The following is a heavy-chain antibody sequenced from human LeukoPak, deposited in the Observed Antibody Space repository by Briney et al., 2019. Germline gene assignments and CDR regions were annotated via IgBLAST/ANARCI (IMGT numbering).Heavy chain of an antibody. V-gene: IGHV3-9*02. CDR2: ISWNSGSI. J-gene: IGHJ6*02. CDR1: GFTSDDYA. CDR3: AKDMSSGFPYYYYYGMDV. D-gene: IGHD6-19*01. Sequence: GRSLRLSCAASGFTSDDYAMHWVWQAPGKGLEWVSGISWNSGSIGYADSVKGRFTISRDNAKNSLYLQMNSLRAEDTALYYCAKDMSSGFPYYYYYGMDVWGQGTTVTVSS.